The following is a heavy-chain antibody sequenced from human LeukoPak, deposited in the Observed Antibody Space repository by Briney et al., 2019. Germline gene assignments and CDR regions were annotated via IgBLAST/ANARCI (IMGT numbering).Heavy chain of an antibody. D-gene: IGHD5-12*01. CDR3: ARDYAAWLSLGEFDY. CDR2: ISSSSSYI. CDR1: GFTFSSYS. J-gene: IGHJ4*02. Sequence: PGGSLRLSCAASGFTFSSYSMNWVRQAPGKGLEWVSSISSSSSYIYYADSVKGRFTISRDNAKNSLYLQMNSLRAEDTAVYYCARDYAAWLSLGEFDYWGQGTLVTVSS. V-gene: IGHV3-21*01.